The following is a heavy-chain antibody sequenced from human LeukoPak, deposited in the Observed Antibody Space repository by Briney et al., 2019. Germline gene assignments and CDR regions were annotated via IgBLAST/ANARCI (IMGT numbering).Heavy chain of an antibody. Sequence: GGSLRLSCAASGFTFSSYAMHWVRQAPGKGLEWVAVISYDGSNKYYADSVKGRFTISRDDSKNTLYLQMTSLRAEDTAVYYCARERGPSSISLGDLGYWGQGTLVTVSS. CDR3: ARERGPSSISLGDLGY. J-gene: IGHJ4*02. CDR2: ISYDGSNK. V-gene: IGHV3-30*04. D-gene: IGHD2-2*01. CDR1: GFTFSSYA.